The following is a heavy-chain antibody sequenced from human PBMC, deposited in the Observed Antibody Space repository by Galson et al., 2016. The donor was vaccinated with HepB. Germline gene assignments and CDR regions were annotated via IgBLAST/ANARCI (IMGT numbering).Heavy chain of an antibody. J-gene: IGHJ4*02. CDR1: GFTFSSYS. D-gene: IGHD3-9*01. CDR2: ISSSSGYI. Sequence: SLRLSCAASGFTFSSYSMNWVRQAPGKGLEWVSSISSSSGYINYADSVKGRFTISRDNAKNTLYLQMNSLRAEDTAVYYCATSPILRYFDWLRSQGHERFDYWGQGTLVTASS. V-gene: IGHV3-21*01. CDR3: ATSPILRYFDWLRSQGHERFDY.